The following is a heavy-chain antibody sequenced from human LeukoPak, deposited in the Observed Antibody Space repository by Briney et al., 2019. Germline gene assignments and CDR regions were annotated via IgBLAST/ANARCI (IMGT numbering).Heavy chain of an antibody. Sequence: ASVKVSCKASGYTFTGYYMHWVRQAPGQGLEWMGWINLNSGGTNYAQKLQGRVTMTRDTSISTAYMELSRLRSDDTAVYYCARDFGRGYSGYDSNWGQGTLVTVSS. CDR3: ARDFGRGYSGYDSN. D-gene: IGHD5-12*01. J-gene: IGHJ4*02. CDR2: INLNSGGT. V-gene: IGHV1-2*02. CDR1: GYTFTGYY.